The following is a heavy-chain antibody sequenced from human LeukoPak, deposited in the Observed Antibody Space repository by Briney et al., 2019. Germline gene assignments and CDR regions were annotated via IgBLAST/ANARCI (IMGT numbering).Heavy chain of an antibody. CDR1: GFTFSSYS. J-gene: IGHJ3*02. Sequence: PGGSLRLSCAASGFTFSSYSMNWVRQAPGKGLEWVSSISSSSSYIYYADSVKGRFTISRDNAKNSLYLQMNSLRAEDTAVYYCARGRWELRLVEFIPSVAFDIWGQGTMVTVSS. CDR2: ISSSSSYI. CDR3: ARGRWELRLVEFIPSVAFDI. D-gene: IGHD1-26*01. V-gene: IGHV3-21*01.